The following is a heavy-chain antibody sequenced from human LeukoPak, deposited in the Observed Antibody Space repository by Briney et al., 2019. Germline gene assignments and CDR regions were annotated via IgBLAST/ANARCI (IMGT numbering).Heavy chain of an antibody. D-gene: IGHD3-3*01. Sequence: GRSLRLSCAASGFTFNSYTINWVRQAPGKGLEWVSGISSSSSYRYYADSVRGRFTISRDNAKDSLYLQMNSLRADDTAVYYCARATYDFWSGYYGRGYYTYWGQGTLVTVSS. CDR2: ISSSSSYR. CDR3: ARATYDFWSGYYGRGYYTY. J-gene: IGHJ4*02. CDR1: GFTFNSYT. V-gene: IGHV3-21*01.